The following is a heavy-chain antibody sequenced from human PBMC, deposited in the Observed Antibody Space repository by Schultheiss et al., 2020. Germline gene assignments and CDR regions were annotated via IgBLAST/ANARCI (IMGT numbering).Heavy chain of an antibody. D-gene: IGHD3-9*01. CDR1: GFTFSSYA. V-gene: IGHV3-30*04. CDR3: ARGRRNYDILTGYYDPYYFDY. CDR2: ISYDGSNK. J-gene: IGHJ4*02. Sequence: SLRLSCAASGFTFSSYAMHWVRQAPGKGLEWVAVISYDGSNKYYADSVKGRFTICRDSSKNTLYLQMNSLRAEDTAVYYCARGRRNYDILTGYYDPYYFDYWGQGTLVTVSS.